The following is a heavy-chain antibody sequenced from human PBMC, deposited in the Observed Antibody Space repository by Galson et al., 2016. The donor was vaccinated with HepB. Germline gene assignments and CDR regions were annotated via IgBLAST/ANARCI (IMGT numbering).Heavy chain of an antibody. D-gene: IGHD2-2*01. CDR3: VQGSTAPAV. Sequence: SLRLSCAASGFTFRDYGMTWVRQAPGKGLEVVSSISQSGDSRDYADSVKGRFTISRDNSRNTLSLQMNSLTVDDTAIYYCVQGSTAPAVWGKGTTVTVSS. CDR1: GFTFRDYG. CDR2: ISQSGDSR. J-gene: IGHJ6*04. V-gene: IGHV3-23*01.